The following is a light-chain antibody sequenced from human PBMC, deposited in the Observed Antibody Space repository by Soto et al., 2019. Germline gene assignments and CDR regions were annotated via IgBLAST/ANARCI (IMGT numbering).Light chain of an antibody. CDR1: SSDVGGYNY. Sequence: QSVLTQPASVSGSPGQSITISCTGTSSDVGGYNYVSWYQQHPGKAPKLMIYEVSNRPSGVSNRFSGSKSDSTASLTISGLQAEDEADYYCCLYLGGTSVFGGGTQLTVL. V-gene: IGLV2-14*01. J-gene: IGLJ7*01. CDR2: EVS. CDR3: CLYLGGTSV.